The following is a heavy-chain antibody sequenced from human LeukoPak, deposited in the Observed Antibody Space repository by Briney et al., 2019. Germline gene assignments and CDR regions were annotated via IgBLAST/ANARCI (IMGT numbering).Heavy chain of an antibody. CDR3: AGHHPRNIVDF. V-gene: IGHV4-59*08. D-gene: IGHD2-15*01. CDR1: GGSISSYY. Sequence: SETLSLTCTVSGGSISSYYWSWIRQPPGKGLEWIAYISDIGSINYNPSLRSRVTISLDTSKNQFSLKLSSVTAADTAVYYCAGHHPRNIVDFWGQGTLVTVSS. J-gene: IGHJ4*02. CDR2: ISDIGSI.